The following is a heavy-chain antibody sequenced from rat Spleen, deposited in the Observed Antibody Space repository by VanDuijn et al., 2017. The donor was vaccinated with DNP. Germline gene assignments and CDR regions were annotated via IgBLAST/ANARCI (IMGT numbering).Heavy chain of an antibody. Sequence: EVQLQESGPGHVKPSQSLSLTCSVTGYSITSNYWGWIRKFPGNKLEWMGYINSAGSTNYNPSLKSRIPITRDTSKNQFFLQLNSVTTEDTATYCCARWSRYFDYWGQGVMVTVSS. CDR3: ARWSRYFDY. CDR2: INSAGST. CDR1: GYSITSNY. V-gene: IGHV3-3*01. J-gene: IGHJ2*01.